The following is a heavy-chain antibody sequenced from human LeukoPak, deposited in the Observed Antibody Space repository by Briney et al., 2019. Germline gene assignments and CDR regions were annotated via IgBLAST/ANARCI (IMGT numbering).Heavy chain of an antibody. V-gene: IGHV4-39*01. Sequence: TSETLSLTCAVYGGPLSSSSYYWGWIRQPPGKGLEWIGSIYYSGSTYYNPSLKSRVTISVDTSKNQFSLKLSSVTAADTAVYYCARHIGVRGVAGDGFDIWGQGTMVTVSS. J-gene: IGHJ3*02. CDR2: IYYSGST. D-gene: IGHD3-10*01. CDR3: ARHIGVRGVAGDGFDI. CDR1: GGPLSSSSYY.